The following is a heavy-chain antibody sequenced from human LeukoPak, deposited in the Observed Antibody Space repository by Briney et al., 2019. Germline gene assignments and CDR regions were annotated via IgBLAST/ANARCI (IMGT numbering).Heavy chain of an antibody. CDR1: GFTVSSNY. CDR3: ARERGRGVISPYFDQ. V-gene: IGHV3-66*01. Sequence: QSGGSLRLSCAASGFTVSSNYMSWVRQAPGRGLEWVSVIYSDGDTRYADSVKGRFTIFRDNSKNTLYLQMNSLRAEDTALYYCARERGRGVISPYFDQWGQGSLVTVSS. J-gene: IGHJ4*02. D-gene: IGHD3-10*01. CDR2: IYSDGDT.